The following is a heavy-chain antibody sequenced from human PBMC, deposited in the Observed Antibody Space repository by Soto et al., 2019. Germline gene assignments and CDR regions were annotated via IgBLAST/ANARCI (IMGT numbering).Heavy chain of an antibody. V-gene: IGHV3-7*01. CDR2: IRQDGSEK. CDR3: ARETVELATIG. J-gene: IGHJ4*02. Sequence: LRLSCAASGFTFSSYWMSWVRQAPGKGLEWVANIRQDGSEKNYVASVKGRFTISRDNDENSLYLEMNSLRGEDTAVYYCARETVELATIGWGQGTLVTVSS. D-gene: IGHD5-12*01. CDR1: GFTFSSYW.